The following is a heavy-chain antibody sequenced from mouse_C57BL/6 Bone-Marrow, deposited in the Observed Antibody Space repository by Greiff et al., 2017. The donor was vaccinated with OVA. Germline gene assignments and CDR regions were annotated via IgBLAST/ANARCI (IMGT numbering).Heavy chain of an antibody. Sequence: QVQLQQPGAELVKPGASVKLSCKASGYTFTSYWMHWVKQRPGHGLEWIGMIHPNSGSTNYNEKFKSKATLTVDKSSSTAYMQLSSLTSEDSAVYYCARMGWLLHFAYWGQGTLVTVSA. CDR3: ARMGWLLHFAY. V-gene: IGHV1-64*01. D-gene: IGHD2-3*01. CDR1: GYTFTSYW. J-gene: IGHJ3*01. CDR2: IHPNSGST.